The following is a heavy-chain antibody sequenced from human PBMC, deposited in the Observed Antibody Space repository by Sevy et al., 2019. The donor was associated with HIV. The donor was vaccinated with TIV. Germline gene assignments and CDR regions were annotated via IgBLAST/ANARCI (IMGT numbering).Heavy chain of an antibody. CDR2: INPNSGNT. V-gene: IGHV1-2*02. CDR1: GYTFTGQY. J-gene: IGHJ4*02. CDR3: SRDLRLRGYSYGCFDY. Sequence: ASVKVSCKASGYTFTGQYIHWVRQAPGQGLEWMGWINPNSGNTNYAQEIQGRVTMTRDTSISTDYMELSGLKSDDTAVYYCSRDLRLRGYSYGCFDYWGQGTLVTVSS. D-gene: IGHD5-18*01.